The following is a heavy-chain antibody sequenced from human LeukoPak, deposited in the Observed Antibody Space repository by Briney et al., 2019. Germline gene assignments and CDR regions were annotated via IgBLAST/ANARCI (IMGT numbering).Heavy chain of an antibody. CDR3: ARGEEGGYYYDSSGYSPDDY. CDR2: ISYDSSTK. CDR1: GFTFPDYY. Sequence: PGGSLRLSCEASGFTFPDYYMSWIRQAPGKGLEWISYISYDSSTKYHAESVKGRFTISRDNAKNSLYLQMNSLRAEDTAVYYCARGEEGGYYYDSSGYSPDDYWGQGTLVTVSS. V-gene: IGHV3-11*01. D-gene: IGHD3-22*01. J-gene: IGHJ4*02.